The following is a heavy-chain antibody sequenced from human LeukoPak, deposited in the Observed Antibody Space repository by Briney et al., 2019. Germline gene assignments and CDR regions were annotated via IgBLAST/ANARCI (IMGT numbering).Heavy chain of an antibody. Sequence: SETLSLTCAVYGGSFSGYYWSWIRQPPGKGLEWIGEINHSGSTNYNPSLKSRVTISVDTSKNQFSLKLSSVTAADTAVYYCARVWFTQTYSSGWYKATMSEYTFDYWGQGTLVAVSS. V-gene: IGHV4-34*01. CDR2: INHSGST. CDR3: ARVWFTQTYSSGWYKATMSEYTFDY. CDR1: GGSFSGYY. D-gene: IGHD6-19*01. J-gene: IGHJ4*02.